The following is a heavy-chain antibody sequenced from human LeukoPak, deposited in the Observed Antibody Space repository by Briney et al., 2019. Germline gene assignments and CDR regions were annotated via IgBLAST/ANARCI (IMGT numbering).Heavy chain of an antibody. Sequence: GGSLRPSCAASGFTFRSYEMNWVRQAPGKGLEWLSYISTSGSPIYYADSVKGRFTISRDNAKNSLYLQMNSLRAEDTAVYYCARKYCSSTSCLFDYWGQGTLVTVSS. CDR3: ARKYCSSTSCLFDY. D-gene: IGHD2-2*01. J-gene: IGHJ4*02. V-gene: IGHV3-48*03. CDR2: ISTSGSPI. CDR1: GFTFRSYE.